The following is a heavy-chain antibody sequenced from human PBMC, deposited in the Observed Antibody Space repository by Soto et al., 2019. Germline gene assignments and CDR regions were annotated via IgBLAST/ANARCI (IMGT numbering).Heavy chain of an antibody. V-gene: IGHV1-69*04. CDR1: GGTFRNYP. CDR3: ARGPLVVLNYFES. Sequence: GASVKLSCKASGGTFRNYPINWVRQAPGQGLEWMGSIFPLTDIPDYAQNFQARLTISADKSTSTAYMELSSLTSDDTAMYFCARGPLVVLNYFESWGQGTLVTVSS. CDR2: IFPLTDIP. J-gene: IGHJ4*02.